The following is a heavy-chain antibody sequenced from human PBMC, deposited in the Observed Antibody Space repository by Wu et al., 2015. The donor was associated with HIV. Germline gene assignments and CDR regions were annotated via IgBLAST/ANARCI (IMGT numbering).Heavy chain of an antibody. CDR1: GESFSDYY. J-gene: IGHJ1*01. CDR3: ARGRRIMVTVWGIIGFGLT. D-gene: IGHD3-16*01. Sequence: QVQLQQWGAGVLKPSETLSLTCDVFGESFSDYYWTWIRQPPGKGLEWIGDINHVGSTNYNPSLKSRVTISVATSKNQFSLKLSSVTAADTAVYFCARGRRIMVTVWGIIGFGLTWGQGTPWSPSPQ. V-gene: IGHV4-34*01. CDR2: INHVGST.